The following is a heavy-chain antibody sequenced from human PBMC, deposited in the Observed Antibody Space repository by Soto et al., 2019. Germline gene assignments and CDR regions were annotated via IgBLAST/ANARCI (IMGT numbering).Heavy chain of an antibody. D-gene: IGHD1-20*01. CDR3: AKKGSGYNWNDEGGY. CDR2: ISGSGGST. CDR1: GFTFSSYA. V-gene: IGHV3-23*01. Sequence: EVPLLESGGGLVQPGGSLRLSCAASGFTFSSYAMSWVRQAPGKGLEWVSAISGSGGSTYYADSVKGRFTISRDNSKNTLYLQMNSLRAEDTAVYYCAKKGSGYNWNDEGGYWGQGTLVTVSS. J-gene: IGHJ4*02.